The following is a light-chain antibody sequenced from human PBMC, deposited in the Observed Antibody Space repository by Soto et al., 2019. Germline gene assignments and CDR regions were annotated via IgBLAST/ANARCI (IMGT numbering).Light chain of an antibody. V-gene: IGLV2-8*01. J-gene: IGLJ6*01. CDR2: EVS. Sequence: QSVLTQPLSASGTPGQSVTISCTGTSSDVGGYKYVSWYQQHPGKAPKLMIYEVSKRPSGVPDRFSGSKSGNTASLTVSGLQAEDEADYYCSSYAGSNNYVFGSATKVTVL. CDR1: SSDVGGYKY. CDR3: SSYAGSNNYV.